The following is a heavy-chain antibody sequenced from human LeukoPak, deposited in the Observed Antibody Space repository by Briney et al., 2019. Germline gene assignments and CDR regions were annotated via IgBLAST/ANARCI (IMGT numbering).Heavy chain of an antibody. J-gene: IGHJ4*02. CDR1: GYSFASYW. V-gene: IGHV5-51*07. Sequence: GESLKISCKGSGYSFASYWIAWVQQMPGKGLGWMGVIYPGNSDITYSPPFQGQVTISADKSVSTAFLHWSSLKASDTAIYYCARHLSSITSCPNYWGQGTLVTVSS. CDR2: IYPGNSDI. CDR3: ARHLSSITSCPNY. D-gene: IGHD2-2*01.